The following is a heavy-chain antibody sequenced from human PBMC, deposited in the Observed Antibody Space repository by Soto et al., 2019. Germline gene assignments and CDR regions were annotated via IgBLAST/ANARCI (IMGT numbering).Heavy chain of an antibody. J-gene: IGHJ6*02. V-gene: IGHV4-31*03. D-gene: IGHD2-15*01. CDR3: AGGRAYGGNPPLYYYYGMDV. CDR2: IYYSGST. CDR1: GGSISSGGYY. Sequence: QVQLQESGPGLVKPSQTLSLTCTVSGGSISSGGYYWSWIRQHPGKGLEWIGYIYYSGSTYYNPSLKSRVTISVDTSKNQFSLKLSSVTAADTAVYYCAGGRAYGGNPPLYYYYGMDVWGQGTTVTVSS.